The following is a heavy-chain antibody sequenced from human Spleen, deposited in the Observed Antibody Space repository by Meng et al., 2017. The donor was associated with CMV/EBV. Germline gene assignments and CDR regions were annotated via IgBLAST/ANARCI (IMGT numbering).Heavy chain of an antibody. D-gene: IGHD3-3*01. CDR3: ARGSNITIFGVVIIWSYYYYGMDV. CDR1: GYTFTGYY. V-gene: IGHV1-8*02. Sequence: ASVKVSCKASGYTFTGYYMHWVRQATGQGLEWMGWMNPNSGNTGYAQKFQGRVTMTRNTSISTAYMELSSLRSEDTAVYYCARGSNITIFGVVIIWSYYYYGMDVWGQGTTVTVSS. J-gene: IGHJ6*02. CDR2: MNPNSGNT.